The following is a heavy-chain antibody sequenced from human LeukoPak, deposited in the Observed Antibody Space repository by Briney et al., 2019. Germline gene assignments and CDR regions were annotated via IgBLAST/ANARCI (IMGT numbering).Heavy chain of an antibody. D-gene: IGHD3-3*01. Sequence: PSQTLSLTCTVSGDSITSGSYYWSWIRQPAGKGLEWIGRIFISGGTNYNPSLKSRVTISVDPSKNQFSLRLSSVTAADTAVYYCARGFRYFDYWGQRTLVTVSS. V-gene: IGHV4-61*02. J-gene: IGHJ4*02. CDR2: IFISGGT. CDR3: ARGFRYFDY. CDR1: GDSITSGSYY.